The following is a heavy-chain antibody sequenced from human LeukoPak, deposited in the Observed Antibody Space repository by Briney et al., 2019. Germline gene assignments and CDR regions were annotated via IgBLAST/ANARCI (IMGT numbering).Heavy chain of an antibody. J-gene: IGHJ4*02. Sequence: PSETLSLTCTVSGGSISSYYWSWIRQPPGKGLEWIGYIHYSGSTNYNPSLKSRVTISVDTSKNQFSLNLTSVTAADTAVYYCARHLTVSSSCFDYWGQGTLVTVSS. V-gene: IGHV4-59*08. D-gene: IGHD6-13*01. CDR2: IHYSGST. CDR1: GGSISSYY. CDR3: ARHLTVSSSCFDY.